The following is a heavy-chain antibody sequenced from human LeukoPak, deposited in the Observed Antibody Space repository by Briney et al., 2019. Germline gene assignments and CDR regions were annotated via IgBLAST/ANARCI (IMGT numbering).Heavy chain of an antibody. CDR3: AKDQRYYDSSGPAFDY. Sequence: GGSLRLSCAASGFTFSSYSMNWVRQAPGKGLEWVSSISSSSSYIYYADSVKGRFTISRDNAKNSLYLQMNSLRAEDTAVYYCAKDQRYYDSSGPAFDYWGQGTLVTASS. J-gene: IGHJ4*02. D-gene: IGHD3-22*01. V-gene: IGHV3-21*01. CDR1: GFTFSSYS. CDR2: ISSSSSYI.